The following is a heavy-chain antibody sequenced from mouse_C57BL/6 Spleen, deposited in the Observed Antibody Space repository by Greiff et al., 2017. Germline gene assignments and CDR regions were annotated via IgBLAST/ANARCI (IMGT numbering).Heavy chain of an antibody. D-gene: IGHD2-3*01. Sequence: QVQLQQPGAELVKPGASVKLSCTASGFTFTSYWMHWVKQRPGQGLEWIRMIHPNSGSTNYPEKFKGKATLTVDKSSTTAYMQLSSLTSEDSAVYYCARSRADGYYGAYWGQGTLVTVSA. CDR2: IHPNSGST. V-gene: IGHV1-64*01. CDR1: GFTFTSYW. J-gene: IGHJ3*01. CDR3: ARSRADGYYGAY.